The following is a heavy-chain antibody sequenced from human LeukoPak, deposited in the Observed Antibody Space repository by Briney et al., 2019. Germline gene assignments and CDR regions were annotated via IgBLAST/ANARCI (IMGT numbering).Heavy chain of an antibody. CDR1: GFTFDDHA. Sequence: GGSLRLSCAASGFTFDDHAMHWVRQAPGKGLEWVSGISWNSGSIGYADSVKGRFTISRDNAKNSLYLQMNSLRAEDTALYYCAAIDYWGQGTLVTVSS. J-gene: IGHJ4*02. CDR2: ISWNSGSI. CDR3: AAIDY. V-gene: IGHV3-9*01.